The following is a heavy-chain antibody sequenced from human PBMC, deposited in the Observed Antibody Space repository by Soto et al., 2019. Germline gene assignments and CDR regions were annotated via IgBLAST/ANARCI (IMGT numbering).Heavy chain of an antibody. D-gene: IGHD6-13*01. CDR3: ARGGIAAAGTVWFNP. Sequence: TSETLSLTCTVSGGSISSSSYYWGWIRQPPGKGLEWIGSIYYSGSTYYNPSLKSRVTISVDTSKNQFSLKLSSVTAADTAVYYCARGGIAAAGTVWFNPWGQGTLVTVSS. CDR2: IYYSGST. V-gene: IGHV4-39*01. CDR1: GGSISSSSYY. J-gene: IGHJ5*02.